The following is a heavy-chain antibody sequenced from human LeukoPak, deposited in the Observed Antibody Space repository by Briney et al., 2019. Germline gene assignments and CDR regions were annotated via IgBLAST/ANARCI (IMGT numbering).Heavy chain of an antibody. CDR1: GFTVSSNY. CDR3: ANSYYPRRNFDY. V-gene: IGHV3-66*01. D-gene: IGHD3-22*01. J-gene: IGHJ4*02. Sequence: GGSLRLSCAASGFTVSSNYMSWVRQAPGKGLEWVSVIYTGGSTYYADSVKGRFTISRDNSKNTLYLQINSLRAEDTAVYYCANSYYPRRNFDYWGQGTLVTVSS. CDR2: IYTGGST.